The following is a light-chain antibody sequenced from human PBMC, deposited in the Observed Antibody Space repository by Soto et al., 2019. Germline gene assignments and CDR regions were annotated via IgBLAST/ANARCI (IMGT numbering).Light chain of an antibody. J-gene: IGKJ2*01. CDR2: DAS. Sequence: DVQMTQSPSSLSASVGDRVTITCRASRTISSYLAWYQQKPGKVPQLLIYDASTLHAGVQSRFSGSGSGSLFTLTINSLQPEDVETYYCQNYNNAPSTFGRGTRLEIK. V-gene: IGKV1-27*01. CDR3: QNYNNAPST. CDR1: RTISSY.